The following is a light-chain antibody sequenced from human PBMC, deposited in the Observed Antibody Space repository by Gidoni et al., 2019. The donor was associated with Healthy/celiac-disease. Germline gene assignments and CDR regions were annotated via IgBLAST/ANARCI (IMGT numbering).Light chain of an antibody. V-gene: IGKV4-1*01. Sequence: DIVMTQSLDPLAVSLGERATINCKSSQSVLYSSNNKNYLAWYQQKPGQPPKLLIYWASTRESGVPDRFSGSGSGTDFTLTISSLQAEDVAVYYCQQYYSTPRFTFGPGTKVEIK. CDR3: QQYYSTPRFT. CDR1: QSVLYSSNNKNY. CDR2: WAS. J-gene: IGKJ3*01.